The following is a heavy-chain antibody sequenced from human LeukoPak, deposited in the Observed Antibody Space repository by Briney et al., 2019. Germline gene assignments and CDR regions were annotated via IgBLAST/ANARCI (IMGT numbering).Heavy chain of an antibody. V-gene: IGHV4-59*01. CDR2: IYYSGST. CDR1: GGSITSYC. CDR3: ARSAFLVTAPGLYYFDY. Sequence: PSETLSLTCSVSGGSITSYCWSWIRQPPGKGLEWIGYIYYSGSTNYNPSLKSRVTIAVDTSKNQFSLKLSSVTAADTAVYYCARSAFLVTAPGLYYFDYWGQGTLVAVSS. D-gene: IGHD6-13*01. J-gene: IGHJ4*02.